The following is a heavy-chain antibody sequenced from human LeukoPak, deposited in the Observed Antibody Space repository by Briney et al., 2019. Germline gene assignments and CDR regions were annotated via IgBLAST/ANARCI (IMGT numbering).Heavy chain of an antibody. V-gene: IGHV1-69*04. CDR1: GDPYSTYA. CDR2: IIPFLGRP. D-gene: IGHD3-22*01. Sequence: ASVKVSCKGSGDPYSTYAISWVRQAPGQGLEWMGRIIPFLGRPDYAQRFQGRVTITADKSTSTVCMELNSLRSEDTGVYYCARVDHQTRDSSPHWGQGTLVTVSS. J-gene: IGHJ4*02. CDR3: ARVDHQTRDSSPH.